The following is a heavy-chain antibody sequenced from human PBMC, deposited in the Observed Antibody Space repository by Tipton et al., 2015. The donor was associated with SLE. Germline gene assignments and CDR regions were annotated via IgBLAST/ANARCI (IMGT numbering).Heavy chain of an antibody. D-gene: IGHD1-1*01. CDR3: AKDGSNWNLDY. CDR2: VDPNGKST. J-gene: IGHJ4*02. CDR1: GFTFSKFW. Sequence: SLRLSCAASGFTFSKFWMHWVRQSPEKGLVWVSRVDPNGKSTRYADSVKGRFTTSRDSSTSTVYLQMNSLRIEDTAVYYCAKDGSNWNLDYWGLGTLVTVSS. V-gene: IGHV3-74*01.